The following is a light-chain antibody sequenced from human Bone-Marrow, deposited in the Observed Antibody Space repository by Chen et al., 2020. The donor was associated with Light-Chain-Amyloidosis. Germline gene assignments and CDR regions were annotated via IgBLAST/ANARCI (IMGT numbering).Light chain of an antibody. Sequence: EIVLTQSPATLSLSPGERATLSCRADQSVSSHLAWYQQKPGQAPRLLIYDASNRATDIPARFSGSGSGTDFTLTINSLESEDFATYYCLQYDNMPPKFGQGTRLEIK. CDR2: DAS. CDR3: LQYDNMPPK. J-gene: IGKJ2*01. CDR1: QSVSSH. V-gene: IGKV3-11*01.